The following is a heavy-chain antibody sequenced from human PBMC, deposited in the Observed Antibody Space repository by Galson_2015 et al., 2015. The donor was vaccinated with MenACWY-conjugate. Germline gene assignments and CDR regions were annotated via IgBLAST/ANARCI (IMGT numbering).Heavy chain of an antibody. CDR1: GFTFTSYW. D-gene: IGHD6-19*01. CDR2: IKQDGSEK. CDR3: ARVGAVAGREALNF. V-gene: IGHV3-7*03. J-gene: IGHJ4*02. Sequence: SLRLSCAASGFTFTSYWMSWVRQAPGKGLEWVANIKQDGSEKYYVDSVKGRFTISRDNTKNSLYLQMNSLGAEDTAVYYCARVGAVAGREALNFWGQGNLVTVSS.